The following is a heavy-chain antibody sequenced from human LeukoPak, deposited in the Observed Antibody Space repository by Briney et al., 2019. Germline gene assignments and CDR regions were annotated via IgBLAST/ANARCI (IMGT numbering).Heavy chain of an antibody. CDR3: ARGLRFYPIDY. CDR2: IYYSGST. CDR1: GGSISSYY. Sequence: SETLSLTCTVSGGSISSYYWSWIRQPPGKGLEWIGYIYYSGSTNYNPSLKSRVTISVDTSRNQFSLKLSSVTAADTAVYYCARGLRFYPIDYWGQGTLVTVSS. D-gene: IGHD3-16*01. J-gene: IGHJ4*02. V-gene: IGHV4-59*01.